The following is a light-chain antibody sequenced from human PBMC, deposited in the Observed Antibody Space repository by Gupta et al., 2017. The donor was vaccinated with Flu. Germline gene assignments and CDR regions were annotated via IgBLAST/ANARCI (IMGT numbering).Light chain of an antibody. J-gene: IGKJ1*01. CDR3: QHSCTTPWT. CDR2: GAS. Sequence: DIQLTQSPSSLSASIGDTVTITCRASQSIYKYLNWYQQKAGKAPSLVIYGASTLQGGVPPRFSGSRSGTDFTLTISSLQPEDFVTYYCQHSCTTPWTSGQGTRVEIK. V-gene: IGKV1-39*01. CDR1: QSIYKY.